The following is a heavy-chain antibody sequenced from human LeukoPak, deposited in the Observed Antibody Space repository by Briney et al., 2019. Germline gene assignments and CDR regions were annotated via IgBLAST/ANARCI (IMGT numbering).Heavy chain of an antibody. CDR3: ARDHDRGSGWLLTLGY. V-gene: IGHV3-53*01. CDR2: IYSGGST. Sequence: GSLRLSCAASGFTVSSNYMSWVRQAPGKGLEWVSVIYSGGSTYYADSVKGRFTISRDNSKNTVYLQMNSLRAEDTAVYYCARDHDRGSGWLLTLGYWGQGTLVTVSS. D-gene: IGHD6-19*01. J-gene: IGHJ4*02. CDR1: GFTVSSNY.